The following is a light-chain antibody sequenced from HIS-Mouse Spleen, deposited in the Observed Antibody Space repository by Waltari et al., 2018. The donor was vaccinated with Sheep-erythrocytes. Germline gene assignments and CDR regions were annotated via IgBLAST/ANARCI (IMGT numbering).Light chain of an antibody. J-gene: IGKJ1*01. CDR2: AAS. CDR1: QGISSR. V-gene: IGKV1-12*01. Sequence: DIQVTQSPTSVSASVGDRGTITWRESQGISSRLVWYQQKPGKAPKHLIYAASSLQSGVPSRFSGSGSGTDFTLTISSLQSEDFATHYCQQANSFPHPFGQGTKVEIK. CDR3: QQANSFPHP.